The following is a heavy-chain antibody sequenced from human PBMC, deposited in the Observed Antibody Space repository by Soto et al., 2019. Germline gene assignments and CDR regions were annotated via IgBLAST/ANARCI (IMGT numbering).Heavy chain of an antibody. D-gene: IGHD6-6*01. J-gene: IGHJ4*02. CDR2: SRSKANNYIT. V-gene: IGHV3-72*01. CDR3: ARDSSSCRASYCYFDN. Sequence: GGSRKFSGPAFEFTFGDPSLAGVGRPPGRGRGWVGRSRSKANNYITEYAASVKGRFTISRDDSKNSLYLQMNSLKTEDTAVYFCARDSSSCRASYCYFDNWGQGTLVTVSS. CDR1: EFTFGDPS.